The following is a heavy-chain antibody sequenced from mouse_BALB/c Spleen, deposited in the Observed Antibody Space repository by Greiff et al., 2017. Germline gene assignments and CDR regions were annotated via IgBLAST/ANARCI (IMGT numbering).Heavy chain of an antibody. CDR3: SSDGTGTVYYAMDY. D-gene: IGHD4-1*01. CDR1: GFTFTDYY. Sequence: EVLLVESGGGLVQPGGSLRLSCATSGFTFTDYYMCWVSQPPGKALEWMGFIRNKANGYTTEYSVSVKGRFTISRDNSQSILYLQMNTLRAEACATYYCSSDGTGTVYYAMDYWGQGTSVTVSS. V-gene: IGHV7-3*02. J-gene: IGHJ4*01. CDR2: IRNKANGYTT.